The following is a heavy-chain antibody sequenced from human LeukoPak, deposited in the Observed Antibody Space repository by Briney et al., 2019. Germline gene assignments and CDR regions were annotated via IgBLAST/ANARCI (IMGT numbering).Heavy chain of an antibody. J-gene: IGHJ5*02. V-gene: IGHV4-39*01. CDR2: IYYGGGT. CDR1: GGSISSSSYY. Sequence: SETLSLTCTVSGGSISSSSYYWGWIRQPPGKGLEWIGIIYYGGGTYYNPSLRSRVTISVDTSNNQFSLKLSSVTAADTAVYYCARLFYYYGSGTYYNGVSWFDPWGQGTLVTVSS. CDR3: ARLFYYYGSGTYYNGVSWFDP. D-gene: IGHD3-10*01.